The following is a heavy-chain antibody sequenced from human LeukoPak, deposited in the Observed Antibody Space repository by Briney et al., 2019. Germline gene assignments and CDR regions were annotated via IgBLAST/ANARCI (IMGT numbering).Heavy chain of an antibody. D-gene: IGHD2-15*01. CDR2: ISYDGSIK. V-gene: IGHV3-30*04. CDR1: GFTFSNYA. CDR3: ARDWARRLRDVDY. J-gene: IGHJ4*02. Sequence: PGGSLRLSCAASGFTFSNYAMHWVRQAPGRGLEWVAVISYDGSIKYYADSVKGRFTISRDNSKNTLYLQMNSLRVEDTAVYYCARDWARRLRDVDYWARETWSPSPQ.